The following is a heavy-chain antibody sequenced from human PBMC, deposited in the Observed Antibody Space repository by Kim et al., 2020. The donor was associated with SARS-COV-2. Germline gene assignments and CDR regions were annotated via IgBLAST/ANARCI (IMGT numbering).Heavy chain of an antibody. J-gene: IGHJ3*01. V-gene: IGHV2-5*01. CDR1: GFSVSTAGEG. CDR3: AHRRYFDSSAKEPFDV. Sequence: SGPTLVKPTQTLTLTCALSGFSVSTAGEGVAWIRQPPGKALEWLALIYWNDNKRYSSSHMARLTITNDTSKNQVVLTMTDMSPADTATYFCAHRRYFDSSAKEPFDVWGQGTRVTVSS. D-gene: IGHD3-22*01. CDR2: IYWNDNK.